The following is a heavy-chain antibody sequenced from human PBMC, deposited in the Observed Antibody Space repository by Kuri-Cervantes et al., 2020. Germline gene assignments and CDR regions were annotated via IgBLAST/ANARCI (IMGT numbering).Heavy chain of an antibody. CDR2: ISYDGSNK. V-gene: IGHV3-30*03. CDR3: AXRYDDLWG. CDR1: GFTFSSYG. Sequence: GGSLRLSCTTDGFTFSSYGMHWVRQAPGKGLEWVAXISYDGSNKYYADSVKGRFTXSRDNSKNTLYLQMNSLRAEDTAVYYCAXRYDDLWGWGQGTLVTVSS. D-gene: IGHD3-3*01. J-gene: IGHJ4*02.